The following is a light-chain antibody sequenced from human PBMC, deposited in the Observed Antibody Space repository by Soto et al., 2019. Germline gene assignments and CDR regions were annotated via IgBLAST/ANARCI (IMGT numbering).Light chain of an antibody. CDR3: QQYNNWPLT. Sequence: EIVMTQSPATLSVSPGDRAALSCRASQNVNSNLAWYQQKPAQAPRLLIYGASTRATGIPARFSGSGSGNEVALTISNQQSADFAVSYCQQYNNWPLTFGGGTKVEIK. CDR1: QNVNSN. V-gene: IGKV3-15*01. J-gene: IGKJ4*01. CDR2: GAS.